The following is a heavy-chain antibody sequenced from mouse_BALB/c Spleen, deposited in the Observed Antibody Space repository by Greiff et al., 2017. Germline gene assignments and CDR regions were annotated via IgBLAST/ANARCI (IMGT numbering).Heavy chain of an antibody. J-gene: IGHJ4*01. CDR1: GYSFTGYN. CDR2: ILPGSGST. Sequence: EVQLQQSGPELEKPGASVKISCKASGYSFTGYNMNWVKQSNGKSLEWIGEILPGSGSTNYNEKFKGKATFTADTSSNTAYMQLSSLTSEDSAVYYCARRKGSGGRDRFYYAMDYWGQGTSVTVSS. D-gene: IGHD2-14*01. CDR3: ARRKGSGGRDRFYYAMDY. V-gene: IGHV1-39*01.